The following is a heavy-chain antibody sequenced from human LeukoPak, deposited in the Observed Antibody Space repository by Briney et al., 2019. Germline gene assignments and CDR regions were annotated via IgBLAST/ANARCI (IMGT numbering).Heavy chain of an antibody. CDR1: GGSFSGYY. V-gene: IGHV4-34*01. J-gene: IGHJ6*03. CDR2: INHSGST. CDR3: ARGIPDGRKYCSSTSCYLGPRGYYYYYMDV. D-gene: IGHD2-2*01. Sequence: PSETLSLTCAVYGGSFSGYYWSWIRQPPGKGLEWIGEINHSGSTNYNPSLKSRVTISVDTSKNQFSLKLSSVTAADTAVYYCARGIPDGRKYCSSTSCYLGPRGYYYYYMDVWGKGTTVTVSS.